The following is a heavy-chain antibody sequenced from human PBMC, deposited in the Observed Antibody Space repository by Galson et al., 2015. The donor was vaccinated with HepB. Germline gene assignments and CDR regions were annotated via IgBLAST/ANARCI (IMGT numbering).Heavy chain of an antibody. J-gene: IGHJ4*02. Sequence: SVKVSCKASGYTFTSYAMHWVRQAPGQRLEWMGWINAGNGNTKYSQKFQGRVTITRDTSASTAYMELSSLRSEDTAVYYCARDQYPHDSSGSLVGWGQGTLVTVSS. D-gene: IGHD3-22*01. CDR2: INAGNGNT. V-gene: IGHV1-3*01. CDR3: ARDQYPHDSSGSLVG. CDR1: GYTFTSYA.